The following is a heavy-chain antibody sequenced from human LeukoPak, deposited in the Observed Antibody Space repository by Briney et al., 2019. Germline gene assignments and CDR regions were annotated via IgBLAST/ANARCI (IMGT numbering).Heavy chain of an antibody. D-gene: IGHD3-22*01. V-gene: IGHV5-10-1*01. CDR2: IDPSDSYT. CDR3: ARRGSSGYYADTFDI. Sequence: AGGSLRPSCKVSGYSFTSYWISWVRQMPGKGLEWMGRIDPSDSYTNYRPSFQGHVTISADKSISTAYLQWSSLKASDTAVYYCARRGSSGYYADTFDIWGQGTMVTVSS. J-gene: IGHJ3*02. CDR1: GYSFTSYW.